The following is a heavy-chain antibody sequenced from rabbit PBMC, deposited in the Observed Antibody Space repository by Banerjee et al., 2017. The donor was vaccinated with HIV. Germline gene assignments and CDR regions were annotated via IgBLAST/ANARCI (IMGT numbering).Heavy chain of an antibody. D-gene: IGHD7-1*01. V-gene: IGHV1S45*01. CDR3: ARGTGYGNYGDGHAYFLTL. CDR2: IYDGDGST. CDR1: GFTISSSYY. J-gene: IGHJ4*01. Sequence: QEQLVESGGDLVKPEGSLTLTCTASGFTISSSYYMCWVRQAPGKGLEWIACIYDGDGSTYYASWVNGRFTISKTSSTTVTLQMTSLTAADTATYFCARGTGYGNYGDGHAYFLTLWGQGTLVTVS.